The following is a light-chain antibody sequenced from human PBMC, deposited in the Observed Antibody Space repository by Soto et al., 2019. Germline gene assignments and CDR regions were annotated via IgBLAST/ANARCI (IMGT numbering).Light chain of an antibody. J-gene: IGKJ1*01. Sequence: EFVLTQSPATLSLSPGERATLSCRASQGVSTYLAWYQQKPGQAPRLLMYDASNRATGIPARFSGSGSRTDFTLTISSLEPEDFAVYYCQQRSKWPLTFGQGTKVDIK. CDR1: QGVSTY. CDR2: DAS. CDR3: QQRSKWPLT. V-gene: IGKV3-11*01.